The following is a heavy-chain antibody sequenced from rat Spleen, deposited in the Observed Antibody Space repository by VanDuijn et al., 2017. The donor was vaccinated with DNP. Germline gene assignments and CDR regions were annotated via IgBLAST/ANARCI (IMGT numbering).Heavy chain of an antibody. Sequence: EVQLQESGPGLVKPSQPLSLTCSVTGYSITSNYWGWIRKLPGNKMEWIGYINYSGSTGYNPSLRSRISITRDTSKNQFFLQLKSVTSEDTATYYCARWYNYFDYWGQGVMVTVSS. V-gene: IGHV3-1*01. D-gene: IGHD1-5*01. CDR3: ARWYNYFDY. CDR2: INYSGST. CDR1: GYSITSNY. J-gene: IGHJ2*01.